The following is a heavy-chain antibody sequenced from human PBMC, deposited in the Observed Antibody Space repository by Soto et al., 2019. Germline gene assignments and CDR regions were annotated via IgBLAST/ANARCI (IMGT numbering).Heavy chain of an antibody. D-gene: IGHD3-16*01. CDR2: ISGSGGST. CDR3: ATSPGGSTDCRI. CDR1: GFTFSSYA. V-gene: IGHV3-23*01. Sequence: EVQLLESGGGLVQPGGSLRLSCAASGFTFSSYAMSWVRQAPGKGLEWVSAISGSGGSTYYTDSVKGRFTISRDNSKNTLYLQMNSLRAEDTAVYYCATSPGGSTDCRIWGQGTMVTVSS. J-gene: IGHJ3*02.